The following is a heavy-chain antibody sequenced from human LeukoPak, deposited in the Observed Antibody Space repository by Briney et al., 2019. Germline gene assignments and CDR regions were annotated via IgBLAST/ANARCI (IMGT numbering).Heavy chain of an antibody. Sequence: PSETLSLTCTVSGGSISSGNYYWNWIRQPAGKGLEWIGRVYPSGSTNYNPSLKSRVTISIDTSKNQFPLQMTSVTAADTAMYYCARSYYYDSSGSKDAFDIWGQGTMVTVSS. D-gene: IGHD3-22*01. CDR1: GGSISSGNYY. J-gene: IGHJ3*02. CDR3: ARSYYYDSSGSKDAFDI. CDR2: VYPSGST. V-gene: IGHV4-61*02.